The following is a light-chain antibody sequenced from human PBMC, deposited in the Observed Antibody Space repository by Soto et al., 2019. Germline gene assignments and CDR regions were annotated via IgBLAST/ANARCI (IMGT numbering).Light chain of an antibody. Sequence: QSALTQPASVSGSPGQSITISCTGTSSDVGSYNLVSWYQQHPGKAPKVMIYEGSKRPSGVSNRFSGSKSGNTASLTISGLQAEDEADYYCCSYAGSSTVGVFGGGTQLTVL. V-gene: IGLV2-23*03. CDR1: SSDVGSYNL. CDR2: EGS. J-gene: IGLJ2*01. CDR3: CSYAGSSTVGV.